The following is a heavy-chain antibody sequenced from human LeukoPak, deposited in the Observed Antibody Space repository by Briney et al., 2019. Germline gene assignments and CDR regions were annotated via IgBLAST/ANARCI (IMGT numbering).Heavy chain of an antibody. CDR3: ARFLIYGSGSPNWFDP. Sequence: ASVKVSCKASGYTFTSYGISWVRQAPGQGLEWMGWISAYNGNTNYAQKLQGRVTMTTDTSTSTAYMELRSLRSDDTAVYYCARFLIYGSGSPNWFDPWGQGTLVTVSS. CDR2: ISAYNGNT. J-gene: IGHJ5*02. V-gene: IGHV1-18*01. D-gene: IGHD3-10*01. CDR1: GYTFTSYG.